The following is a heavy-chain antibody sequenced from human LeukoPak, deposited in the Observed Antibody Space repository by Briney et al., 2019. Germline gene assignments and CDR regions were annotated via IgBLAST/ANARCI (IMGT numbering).Heavy chain of an antibody. Sequence: SETLSLTCTVSGGSISSYYWSWIRQHPGKGLEWIGYIYYSGSTYYNPSLKSRVTISVDTSKNQFSLKLSSVTAADTAVYYCARAAAALYCSGGSCYYYFDYWGQGTLVTVSS. CDR2: IYYSGST. D-gene: IGHD2-15*01. CDR1: GGSISSYY. CDR3: ARAAAALYCSGGSCYYYFDY. V-gene: IGHV4-59*06. J-gene: IGHJ4*02.